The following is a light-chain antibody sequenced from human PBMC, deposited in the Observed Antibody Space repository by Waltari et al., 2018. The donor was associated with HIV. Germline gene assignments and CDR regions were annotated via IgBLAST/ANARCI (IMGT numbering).Light chain of an antibody. Sequence: DIQMTQSPPSLSASVGDRVTITCQANQDIRKSLNWFQQKPGKAPNVLIYDASTLATGVPSRFSGRGSGTDFTLTISSLQPEDAATYYCQQFDDVAITFGQGTRLDIK. CDR2: DAS. CDR3: QQFDDVAIT. CDR1: QDIRKS. J-gene: IGKJ5*01. V-gene: IGKV1-33*01.